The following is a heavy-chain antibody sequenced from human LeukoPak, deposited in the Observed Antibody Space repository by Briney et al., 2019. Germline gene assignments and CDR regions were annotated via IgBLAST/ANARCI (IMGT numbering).Heavy chain of an antibody. CDR3: ARVGIGHSRSDY. D-gene: IGHD1-14*01. J-gene: IGHJ4*02. V-gene: IGHV4-39*07. Sequence: SETLSLTCTVSGGSISSSSYYWGWIRQPPDKGLEWIGSISYSGSTYYNPSLKSRVTISVDTSKHHFSLKLSSVTAADTAVYYCARVGIGHSRSDYWGQGTLVTVSS. CDR1: GGSISSSSYY. CDR2: ISYSGST.